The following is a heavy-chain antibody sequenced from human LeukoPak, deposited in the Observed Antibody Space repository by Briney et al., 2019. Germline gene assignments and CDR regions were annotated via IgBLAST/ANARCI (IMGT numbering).Heavy chain of an antibody. V-gene: IGHV3-48*01. J-gene: IGHJ4*02. CDR3: AFSGTYGVY. Sequence: GGSLRLSCAASGFVFSNYHMNWVRQAPGKGLEWVSYISSGSGTMYYADSVKGRFTISRDNATKSVYLQMNSLRAEDTAVYYCAFSGTYGVYWGQGTLVTVSS. CDR1: GFVFSNYH. D-gene: IGHD1-26*01. CDR2: ISSGSGTM.